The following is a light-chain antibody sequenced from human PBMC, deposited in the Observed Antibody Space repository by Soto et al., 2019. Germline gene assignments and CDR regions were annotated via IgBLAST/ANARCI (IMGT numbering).Light chain of an antibody. CDR2: EVS. CDR1: SSDVGSYNL. Sequence: QLVLTQPASVSGSPGQSITISCTGTSSDVGSYNLVSWYQQHPGKAPKLMIYEVSKRPSGVSNRFSGSKSGNTASLTISGLQAEDEADYYSCSYAGSSTLDVVFGGGTKLTVL. J-gene: IGLJ2*01. V-gene: IGLV2-23*02. CDR3: CSYAGSSTLDVV.